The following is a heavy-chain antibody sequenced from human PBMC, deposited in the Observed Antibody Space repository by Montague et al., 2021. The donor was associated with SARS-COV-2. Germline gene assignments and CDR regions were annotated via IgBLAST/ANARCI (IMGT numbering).Heavy chain of an antibody. CDR1: GFTVSSNN. V-gene: IGHV3-66*04. CDR3: ARPERHSGYDFFYYYYGMDV. D-gene: IGHD5-12*01. J-gene: IGHJ6*02. CDR2: IYSGGST. Sequence: SLRLSCAASGFTVSSNNMSWVRQAPGKGLEWVSVIYSGGSTQYAXSVKGRFTISRDKSNYTLYLQMNSLRAEDTAVYYCARPERHSGYDFFYYYYGMDVWGQGTTVTVSS.